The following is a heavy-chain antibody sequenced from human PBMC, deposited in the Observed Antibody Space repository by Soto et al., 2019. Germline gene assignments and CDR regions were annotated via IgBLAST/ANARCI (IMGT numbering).Heavy chain of an antibody. V-gene: IGHV4-30-4*01. D-gene: IGHD5-18*01. CDR1: GGSVGSGEYY. Sequence: QVQLQESGPGLVKPSQTLSLACTVSGGSVGSGEYYYSWIRQPPGKGLEWIGYIYDSGITKYTPSLKGRVTMSLDRSNNQVSLKLSSVTAADTAVYFCARDVAHGYTENVWGQGTIVTVSS. J-gene: IGHJ3*01. CDR3: ARDVAHGYTENV. CDR2: IYDSGIT.